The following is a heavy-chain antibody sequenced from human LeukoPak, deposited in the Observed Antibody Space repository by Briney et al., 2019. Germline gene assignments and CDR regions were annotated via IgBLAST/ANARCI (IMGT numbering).Heavy chain of an antibody. CDR2: IYPGDSDT. Sequence: GESLKISCKGSGYSFSTYWIGWVRQMPGQGLEWMGIIYPGDSDTTYSPSFQGQVTISVDKSISTAYLQWSSLKASDTAMYYCARLGAALYYYYMDVWGKGTTVTVSS. J-gene: IGHJ6*03. CDR3: ARLGAALYYYYMDV. CDR1: GYSFSTYW. D-gene: IGHD6-25*01. V-gene: IGHV5-51*01.